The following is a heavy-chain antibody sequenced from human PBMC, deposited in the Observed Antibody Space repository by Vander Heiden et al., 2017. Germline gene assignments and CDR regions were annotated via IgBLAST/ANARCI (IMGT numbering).Heavy chain of an antibody. CDR3: TDCSSTSCLNWFDP. CDR1: GVTVGGYA. D-gene: IGHD2-2*01. V-gene: IGHV3-23*01. Sequence: EVQLLESGGGVVQPGGSLRLSCAASGVTVGGYARGWVRPAPGKGLEWVSAISGSGGSTYYADSVKGRFTISRDNSKNTLYLQMNSLRAEDTVVYCCTDCSSTSCLNWFDPWGQGTLVTVSS. J-gene: IGHJ5*02. CDR2: ISGSGGST.